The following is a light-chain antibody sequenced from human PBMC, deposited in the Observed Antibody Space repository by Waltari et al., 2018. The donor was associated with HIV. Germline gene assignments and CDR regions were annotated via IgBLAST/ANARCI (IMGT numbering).Light chain of an antibody. CDR2: RND. CDR3: STWDNSLSHWV. V-gene: IGLV1-47*01. CDR1: ISNTGGNF. J-gene: IGLJ3*02. Sequence: QSVVTQPPSASGAPGQTISLSCPRDISNTGGNFVYWYQQRPGTAPRLLIYRNDQRPSGGPDRFSGSKSATSASLAISGLRSEDEADYHCSTWDNSLSHWVFGGGTKVTVL.